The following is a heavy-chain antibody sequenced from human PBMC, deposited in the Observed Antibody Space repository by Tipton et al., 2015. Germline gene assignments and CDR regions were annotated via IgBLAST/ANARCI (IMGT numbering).Heavy chain of an antibody. CDR1: GYRFSNHW. J-gene: IGHJ3*02. Sequence: QLVQSGGEVKKPGESLNISCKASGYRFSNHWIGWVRQMPGKGLEWMGIIYPGDSHTRYNPSFQGQVTISADKSISTAYLQWSSLKASDTAMYYCARHVSFYYDTHGSDALDIWAQGTMVTVSS. D-gene: IGHD3-22*01. CDR3: ARHVSFYYDTHGSDALDI. CDR2: IYPGDSHT. V-gene: IGHV5-51*01.